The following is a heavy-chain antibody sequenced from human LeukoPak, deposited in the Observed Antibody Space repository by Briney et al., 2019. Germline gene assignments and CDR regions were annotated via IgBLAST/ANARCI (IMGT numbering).Heavy chain of an antibody. CDR3: ARGRGVSSGSGSHGTTSSYYMDV. CDR1: GYSLTSYA. Sequence: GASVKVSCKASGYSLTSYALNWVRQAPGQGFEWMGWINTNTGNPTYAQGFTGRFVFSLDTSVSTAHLQISSLRAEDTAVYFCARGRGVSSGSGSHGTTSSYYMDVWGKGTTVTVSS. CDR2: INTNTGNP. J-gene: IGHJ6*03. V-gene: IGHV7-4-1*02. D-gene: IGHD3-10*01.